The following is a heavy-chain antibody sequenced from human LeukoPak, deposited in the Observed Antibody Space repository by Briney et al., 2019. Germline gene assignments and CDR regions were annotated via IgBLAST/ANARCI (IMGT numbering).Heavy chain of an antibody. D-gene: IGHD3-22*01. V-gene: IGHV1-2*02. CDR2: INPNSGGT. CDR1: GYTFTGYY. J-gene: IGHJ4*02. Sequence: ASVKVSCKASGYTFTGYYMHWVRQAPGQGLEWMGWINPNSGGTNYAQKFRGRVTMTRDTSISTAYMELSRLRSDDTAVYYCARAKKAYYDSSGASFDYWGQGTLVTVSS. CDR3: ARAKKAYYDSSGASFDY.